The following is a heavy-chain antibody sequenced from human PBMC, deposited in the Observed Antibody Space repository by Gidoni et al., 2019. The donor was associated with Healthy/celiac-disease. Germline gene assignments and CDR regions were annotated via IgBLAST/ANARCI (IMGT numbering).Heavy chain of an antibody. Sequence: EVQLVESGGGLVKPGGSLSLSCAASGFTFSSYSMNWVRQAPGKGLEWVSSISSSSSYIYYADSVKGRFTISRDNAKNSLYLQMNSLRAEDTAVYYCARDSDRFDAFDIWGQGTMVTVSS. D-gene: IGHD3-3*01. CDR3: ARDSDRFDAFDI. J-gene: IGHJ3*02. CDR1: GFTFSSYS. V-gene: IGHV3-21*01. CDR2: ISSSSSYI.